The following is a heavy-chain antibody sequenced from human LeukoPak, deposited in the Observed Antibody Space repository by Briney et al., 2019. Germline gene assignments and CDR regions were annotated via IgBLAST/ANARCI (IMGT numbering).Heavy chain of an antibody. CDR3: ARGEGQLWLYYFDY. D-gene: IGHD5-18*01. V-gene: IGHV3-7*01. J-gene: IGHJ4*02. Sequence: PGGSLRLSCAASGFTFSSYWMSWVRQAPGKGLEWVANIKQDGSEKYYVDSVKGRSTISRDNAKNSLYLQMNSLRAEDTAVYYCARGEGQLWLYYFDYWGQGTLVTVSS. CDR1: GFTFSSYW. CDR2: IKQDGSEK.